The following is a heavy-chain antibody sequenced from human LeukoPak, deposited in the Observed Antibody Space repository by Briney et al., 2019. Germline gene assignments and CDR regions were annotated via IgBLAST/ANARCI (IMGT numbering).Heavy chain of an antibody. J-gene: IGHJ4*02. CDR1: GYRFTNYW. Sequence: GESLKISCKVSGYRFTNYWISWVRQMPGKGLEWMGRIDPSDSYTDYSPSFQGHVTFSADKSITTAYLQWSSLKASDTAMYYCATLILRAAPYYLDYWGQGTLVTVSS. CDR3: ATLILRAAPYYLDY. V-gene: IGHV5-10-1*01. D-gene: IGHD3-16*01. CDR2: IDPSDSYT.